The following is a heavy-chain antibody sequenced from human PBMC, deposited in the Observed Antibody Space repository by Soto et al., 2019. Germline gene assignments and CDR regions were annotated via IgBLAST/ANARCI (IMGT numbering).Heavy chain of an antibody. D-gene: IGHD2-2*01. J-gene: IGHJ6*02. V-gene: IGHV4-31*03. CDR2: IYYSGST. CDR1: GGSISSGGYY. Sequence: TLSLTCTVSGGSISSGGYYWSWIRQHPGKGLEWIGYIYYSGSTYYNPSLKSRVTISVDTSRNQVSLKLSSVTAADSAVYFCARARYHLLHPYYYGMDVWVQGTTVTVSS. CDR3: ARARYHLLHPYYYGMDV.